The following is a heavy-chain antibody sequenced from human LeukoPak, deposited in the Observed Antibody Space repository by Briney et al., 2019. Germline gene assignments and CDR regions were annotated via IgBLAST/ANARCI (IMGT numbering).Heavy chain of an antibody. Sequence: ASVKVSCKASGYTFTSYYMHWVRQAPGQGLEWMGIINPSGGSTSYAQKFQGRVTMTRDTSTRTVYMELSSLRSEDTAVYYCARLPAVVVPAAQLGYFDYWGQGTLVTVSS. D-gene: IGHD2-2*01. CDR1: GYTFTSYY. CDR2: INPSGGST. V-gene: IGHV1-46*01. J-gene: IGHJ4*02. CDR3: ARLPAVVVPAAQLGYFDY.